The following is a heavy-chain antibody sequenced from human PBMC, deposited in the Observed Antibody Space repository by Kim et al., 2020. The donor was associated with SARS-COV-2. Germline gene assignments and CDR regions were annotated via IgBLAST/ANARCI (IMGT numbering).Heavy chain of an antibody. D-gene: IGHD6-13*01. CDR2: ISAYNGNT. Sequence: ASVKVSCKASGYTFTSYGISWVRQAPGQGLEWMGWISAYNGNTNYAQKLQGRVTMTTDTSTSTAYMELRSLRSDDTAVYYCARDWGLIAAATTQQPSPPLDWGQGTLVTVSS. CDR1: GYTFTSYG. J-gene: IGHJ4*02. V-gene: IGHV1-18*01. CDR3: ARDWGLIAAATTQQPSPPLD.